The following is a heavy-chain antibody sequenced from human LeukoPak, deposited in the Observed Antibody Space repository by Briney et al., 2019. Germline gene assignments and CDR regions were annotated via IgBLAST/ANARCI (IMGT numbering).Heavy chain of an antibody. CDR1: GVSITNYY. CDR3: ARDYLVGAPLDS. D-gene: IGHD1-26*01. J-gene: IGHJ4*02. Sequence: SETLSLTCTVSGVSITNYYWAWIRQPAGKGLEWIGRMYISGSTNYNPALKSRVTISIDKTKNQFSLRLRCVTAADTAVYYCARDYLVGAPLDSWGQGILGTVSS. V-gene: IGHV4-4*07. CDR2: MYISGST.